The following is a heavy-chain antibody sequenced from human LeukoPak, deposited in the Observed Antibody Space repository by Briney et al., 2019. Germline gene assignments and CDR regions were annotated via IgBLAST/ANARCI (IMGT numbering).Heavy chain of an antibody. CDR3: ARGYCSSATCRHFDY. CDR2: ISVYNGNT. V-gene: IGHV1-18*01. J-gene: IGHJ4*02. D-gene: IGHD2-2*01. Sequence: ASVKVSCKASGYAFTNYAISWVRQAPGQGLEWMGWISVYNGNTNYAQKPQGRVTMTADTSTTTAYKELRSLRSDDTAVYYCARGYCSSATCRHFDYWGQGALVTVSS. CDR1: GYAFTNYA.